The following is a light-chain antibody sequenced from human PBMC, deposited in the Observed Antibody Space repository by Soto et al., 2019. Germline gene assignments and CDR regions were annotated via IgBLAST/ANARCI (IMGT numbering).Light chain of an antibody. CDR3: QQSYSSPIT. J-gene: IGKJ5*01. Sequence: DIQMTQSPSSLSASVGDRVTITCRASQSISSNLNWYQQKPGKAPKLLIYATSTLQSGVPSRLSGSKSGTDFTLTISSLQPEDFATYYGQQSYSSPITFGQGTRLEIK. CDR2: ATS. V-gene: IGKV1-39*01. CDR1: QSISSN.